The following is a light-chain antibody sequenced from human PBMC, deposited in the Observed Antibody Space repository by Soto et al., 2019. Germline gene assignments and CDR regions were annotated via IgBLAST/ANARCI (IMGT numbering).Light chain of an antibody. V-gene: IGLV1-44*01. CDR2: SNN. Sequence: QSVLTQPPSASGTPGQRVTISCSGSSSNIGSNTVNWYQQLPGTAPKLLIYSNNQRPSGVPGRFSGSKSGTSASLAISGLQSEDEADYYCAAWDDRLNGWVFGGGTKLTVL. J-gene: IGLJ3*02. CDR3: AAWDDRLNGWV. CDR1: SSNIGSNT.